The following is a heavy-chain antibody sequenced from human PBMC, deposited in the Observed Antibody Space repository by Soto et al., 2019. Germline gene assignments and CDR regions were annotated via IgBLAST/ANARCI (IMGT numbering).Heavy chain of an antibody. Sequence: QVQLQQWGAGLLKPSETLSLTCAVYGGSFSGYYWSWIRQPPGKGLEWIGEINHSGSTNYNPSLKSRVTISVDTSKHLFSLKLSSVTAADTAVYYCARVSLGGGMDVWGQGTTVTVSS. CDR1: GGSFSGYY. D-gene: IGHD3-16*01. CDR3: ARVSLGGGMDV. J-gene: IGHJ6*02. CDR2: INHSGST. V-gene: IGHV4-34*01.